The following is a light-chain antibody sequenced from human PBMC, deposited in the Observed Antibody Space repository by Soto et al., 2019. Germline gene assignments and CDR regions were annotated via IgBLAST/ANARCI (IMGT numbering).Light chain of an antibody. Sequence: ELVMRQSPATLSVSAGDRATLXXRASQSVRSNLAGYQQKPRQAPWVRIYGASTRATGIPARFSGSGSGTEFTLTISSLQSEDFAVYYCHQSKNWSTFGPGTKVEIK. CDR2: GAS. CDR3: HQSKNWST. V-gene: IGKV3-15*01. CDR1: QSVRSN. J-gene: IGKJ1*01.